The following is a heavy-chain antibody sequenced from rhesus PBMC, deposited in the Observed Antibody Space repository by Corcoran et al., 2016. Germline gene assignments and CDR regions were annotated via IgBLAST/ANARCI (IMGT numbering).Heavy chain of an antibody. CDR3: AREGLWNDVVY. J-gene: IGHJ4*01. V-gene: IGHV3-54*02. CDR2: ISYDGSKK. Sequence: EVQLVESGGGLVQPGGSLRLSCAASGFTFRSYGVHWVRQATGKGLEWVAVISYDGSKKCYAESVKDRVPISRDQSKNMVYLQMNNLKWEYTAVYYCAREGLWNDVVYWGQGVLVTVSS. CDR1: GFTFRSYG. D-gene: IGHD1-14*01.